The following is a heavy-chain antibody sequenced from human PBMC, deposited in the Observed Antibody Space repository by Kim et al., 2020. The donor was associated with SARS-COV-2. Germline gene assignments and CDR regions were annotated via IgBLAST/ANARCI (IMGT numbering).Heavy chain of an antibody. CDR3: LGGFYFDY. D-gene: IGHD3-16*01. Sequence: GNGNTRYSPKFQGRVTFNTDTSASTAYMELSFLRSEDSAVYYCLGGFYFDYWGQGTLVTVSS. V-gene: IGHV1-3*01. J-gene: IGHJ4*02. CDR2: GNGNT.